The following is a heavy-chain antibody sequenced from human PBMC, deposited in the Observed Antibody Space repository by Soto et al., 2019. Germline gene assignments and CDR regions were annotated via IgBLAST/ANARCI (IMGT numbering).Heavy chain of an antibody. D-gene: IGHD6-13*01. V-gene: IGHV4-59*01. CDR1: GGSISSNY. Sequence: LSLTCTVSGGSISSNYWTWIRQPPGKGLEWIGYVYNSGSTNYNPSLKSRVTISEDTSKSQFSLKVNSMTAADTAVYYCARYRREAVAGYTLDNWGQGILVTVS. CDR2: VYNSGST. CDR3: ARYRREAVAGYTLDN. J-gene: IGHJ4*02.